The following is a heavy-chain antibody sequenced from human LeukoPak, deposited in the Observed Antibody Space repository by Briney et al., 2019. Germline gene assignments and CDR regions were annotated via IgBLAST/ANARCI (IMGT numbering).Heavy chain of an antibody. J-gene: IGHJ4*02. D-gene: IGHD3-22*01. CDR1: GGTFISYA. V-gene: IGHV1-69*05. Sequence: SVKVSCKASGGTFISYAISWVRQAPGQGVEWMGRIIPIFGTANYAQKFQGRVTITTDESTSTAYMELSSLRSEDTAVYYCARDATYYYDSSGYYFDYWGQGTLVTVSS. CDR3: ARDATYYYDSSGYYFDY. CDR2: IIPIFGTA.